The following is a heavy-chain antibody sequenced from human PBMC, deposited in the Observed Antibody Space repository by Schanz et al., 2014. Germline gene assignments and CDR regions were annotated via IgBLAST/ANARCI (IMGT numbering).Heavy chain of an antibody. CDR1: GCTFSNYG. Sequence: EVQVVESGGDLVQPGGSLRLSCAVSGCTFSNYGMGWVRQAPGKGLEWISSLYINAGSTRYADSVKGRFFISRDSSKNTLFLQMNSLRADDTAIYFCARDEGRDGYNLAFDVWGQGTLVTVSS. D-gene: IGHD2-21*01. CDR3: ARDEGRDGYNLAFDV. V-gene: IGHV3-23*04. J-gene: IGHJ3*01. CDR2: LYINAGST.